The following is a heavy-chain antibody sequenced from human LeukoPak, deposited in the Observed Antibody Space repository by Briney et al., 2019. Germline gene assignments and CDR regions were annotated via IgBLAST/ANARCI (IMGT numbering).Heavy chain of an antibody. CDR1: GFNFGSYS. V-gene: IGHV3-23*01. CDR2: ISGSGGTT. J-gene: IGHJ4*02. D-gene: IGHD2-15*01. Sequence: QSGGSLRLSCAASGFNFGSYSMTWVRQAPGKGLEWVSAISGSGGTTYYADSVKGRFTISRDNSKNTLYLQMNSLRAEDTAVYYCAKDRGMFLVGYLDYWGQGTLVTVSS. CDR3: AKDRGMFLVGYLDY.